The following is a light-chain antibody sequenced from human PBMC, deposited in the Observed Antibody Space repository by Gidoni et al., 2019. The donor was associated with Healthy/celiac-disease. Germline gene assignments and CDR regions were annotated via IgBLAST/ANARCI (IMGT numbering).Light chain of an antibody. V-gene: IGKV3-20*01. CDR3: QQYGSSPVT. CDR1: QSVSSSY. Sequence: EIVLTQSPGTLSLSPGERATLSCRASQSVSSSYLAWYQQKPGQAPRLLIYGASSRATGIPDRFSGSGSGPDFTLTIRRLEPEDFAVYYCQQYGSSPVTFGQGTRLEIK. J-gene: IGKJ5*01. CDR2: GAS.